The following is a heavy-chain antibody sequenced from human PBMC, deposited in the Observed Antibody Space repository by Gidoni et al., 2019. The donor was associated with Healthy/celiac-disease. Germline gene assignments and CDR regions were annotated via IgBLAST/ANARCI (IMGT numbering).Heavy chain of an antibody. Sequence: QVQLQQWGAGLLKPSETLSLTCAVYGGSFSGYYWSWIRQPPGKGLEWIGEINHSGSTNYNPSLKSRVTISVDTSKNQFSLKLSSVTAADTAVYYCARGSDYVDAFDIWGQGTMVTVSS. CDR3: ARGSDYVDAFDI. CDR2: INHSGST. V-gene: IGHV4-34*01. D-gene: IGHD4-17*01. J-gene: IGHJ3*02. CDR1: GGSFSGYY.